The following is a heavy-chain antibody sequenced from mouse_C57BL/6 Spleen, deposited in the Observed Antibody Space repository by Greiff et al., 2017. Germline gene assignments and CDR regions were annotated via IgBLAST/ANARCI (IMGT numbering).Heavy chain of an antibody. Sequence: QVQLQQSGPELVKPGASVKISCKASGYAFSSSWMNWVKQRPGKGLEWIGRIYPGDGDTNYNGKVKGKATLTADKSSSTAYMQLSSLTSEDSAVYFFAKAGRVRSTCFAYWGQGTLVTVSA. V-gene: IGHV1-82*01. CDR1: GYAFSSSW. CDR3: AKAGRVRSTCFAY. D-gene: IGHD5-1*01. CDR2: IYPGDGDT. J-gene: IGHJ3*01.